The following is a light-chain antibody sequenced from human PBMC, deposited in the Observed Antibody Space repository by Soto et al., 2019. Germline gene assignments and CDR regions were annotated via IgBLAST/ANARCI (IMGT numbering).Light chain of an antibody. J-gene: IGKJ1*01. V-gene: IGKV1-5*03. CDR2: EAS. CDR1: QSTSTW. Sequence: DIQMTQSPSTLSASVGDRVTITCRASQSTSTWLAWYQQRPGKTPKLLISEASKLESGVPSRFSGSGSGTEFTLTSSSLQPDDFATYDCQQYSTYPYAFGQGTKVEIK. CDR3: QQYSTYPYA.